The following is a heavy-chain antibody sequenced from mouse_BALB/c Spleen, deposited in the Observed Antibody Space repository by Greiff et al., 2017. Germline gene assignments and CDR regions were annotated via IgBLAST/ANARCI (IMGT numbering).Heavy chain of an antibody. J-gene: IGHJ4*01. CDR1: GFSLTSYG. Sequence: VQLQQSGPGLVQPSQCLSITCTVSGFSLTSYGVHRVRQSSGKGLEWLGVIWSGGCTDYNAAFLFRLCISKDNSKSQVFFKMNSRQANDTAIYYYARKKGGNYAMDYWGQGTSVTVSS. V-gene: IGHV2-2*02. CDR2: IWSGGCT. CDR3: ARKKGGNYAMDY.